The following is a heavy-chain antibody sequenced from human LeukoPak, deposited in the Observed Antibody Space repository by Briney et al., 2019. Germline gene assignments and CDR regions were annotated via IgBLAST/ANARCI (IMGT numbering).Heavy chain of an antibody. Sequence: EGSLRLSCAGSGFTFSSYAMSWVRQAPGKGLEWVSAISDSGDYTYYADSVKGRFTISRDNSKNTLYLHVNSLRAEDTAVYYCAKDTSIGKYCTSGVCSPFDYWGQGTLVTVSS. D-gene: IGHD2-8*01. CDR1: GFTFSSYA. CDR2: ISDSGDYT. V-gene: IGHV3-23*01. CDR3: AKDTSIGKYCTSGVCSPFDY. J-gene: IGHJ4*02.